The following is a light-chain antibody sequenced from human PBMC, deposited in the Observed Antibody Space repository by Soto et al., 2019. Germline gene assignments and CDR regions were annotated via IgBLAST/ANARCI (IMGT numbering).Light chain of an antibody. CDR2: DAS. V-gene: IGKV1-33*01. CDR3: QQYDNLPLT. J-gene: IGKJ4*01. Sequence: DIQMTQSPSSLSASVGDRVTITCQASQDISNYLNWYQQKPGKAPKLLIYDASNLETGVQSRFSGSGSGTDFTFTISSLQPDDIATYYCQQYDNLPLTFGGGTKVEIK. CDR1: QDISNY.